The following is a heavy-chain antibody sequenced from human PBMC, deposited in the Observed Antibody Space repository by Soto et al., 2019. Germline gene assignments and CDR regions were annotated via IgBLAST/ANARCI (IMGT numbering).Heavy chain of an antibody. J-gene: IGHJ1*01. Sequence: ASVKVSCTASGGTFSSYTISWVRQAPGQGLEWMGRIIPILGIANYAQKFQGRVTITADKSTSTAYMELSSLRSEDTAVYYCARLGLNYDILTGYYLEYFQHWGQGTLVTVSS. CDR3: ARLGLNYDILTGYYLEYFQH. CDR2: IIPILGIA. V-gene: IGHV1-69*02. D-gene: IGHD3-9*01. CDR1: GGTFSSYT.